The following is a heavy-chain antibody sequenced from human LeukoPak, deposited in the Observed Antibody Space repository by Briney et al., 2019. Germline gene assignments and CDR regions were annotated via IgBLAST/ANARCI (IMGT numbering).Heavy chain of an antibody. Sequence: SVNVSCKASGGTFSSYAISWVRQAPGQGLEWMGGIIPIFGTANYAQKFQGRVTITADESTSTAYMELRSLRSDDTAVYYCARDGLAAAGDDAFDIWGQGTMVTVSS. CDR1: GGTFSSYA. CDR2: IIPIFGTA. D-gene: IGHD6-13*01. V-gene: IGHV1-69*13. J-gene: IGHJ3*02. CDR3: ARDGLAAAGDDAFDI.